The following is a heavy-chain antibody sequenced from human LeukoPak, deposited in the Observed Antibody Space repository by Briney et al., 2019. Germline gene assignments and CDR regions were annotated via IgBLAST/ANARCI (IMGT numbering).Heavy chain of an antibody. CDR2: TSYAGSNK. J-gene: IGHJ4*02. CDR1: GFTFSNYA. Sequence: GGSLRLSCAASGFTFSNYAMHWVRQAPGKGLEWVAVTSYAGSNKYYADSVKGRFTISRDNSKNTLYLQMNSLRAEDTAVYYCARASGSYDYWGQGTLVTVSS. D-gene: IGHD1-26*01. CDR3: ARASGSYDY. V-gene: IGHV3-30-3*01.